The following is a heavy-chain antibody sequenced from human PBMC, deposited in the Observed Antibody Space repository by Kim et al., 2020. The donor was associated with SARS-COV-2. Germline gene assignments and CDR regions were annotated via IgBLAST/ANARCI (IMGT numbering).Heavy chain of an antibody. CDR1: GFTFDDYA. CDR3: AKAKIPHPRIAAPGLFDY. D-gene: IGHD6-13*01. CDR2: ISWNSGSI. V-gene: IGHV3-9*01. Sequence: GGSLRLSCAASGFTFDDYAMHWVRQAPGKGLEWVSGISWNSGSIGYADSVKGRFTISRDNAKNSLYLQMNSLRAEDTALYYCAKAKIPHPRIAAPGLFDYWGQGTLVTVSS. J-gene: IGHJ4*02.